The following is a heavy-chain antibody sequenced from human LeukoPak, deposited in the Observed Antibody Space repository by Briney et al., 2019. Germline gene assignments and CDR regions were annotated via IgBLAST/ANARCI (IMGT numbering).Heavy chain of an antibody. D-gene: IGHD4-17*01. J-gene: IGHJ4*02. V-gene: IGHV3-23*01. CDR2: ISGSGDT. CDR1: GFTFSTYA. CDR3: AKEIYGDPSFDY. Sequence: PGGSLRLSCAASGFTFSTYAMSWVRQAPRKGPEWLLGISGSGDTFYADSVKGRFTISRDNSKNTVFLQMNSLRAEDTAVYYCAKEIYGDPSFDYWGQGTLVTVSS.